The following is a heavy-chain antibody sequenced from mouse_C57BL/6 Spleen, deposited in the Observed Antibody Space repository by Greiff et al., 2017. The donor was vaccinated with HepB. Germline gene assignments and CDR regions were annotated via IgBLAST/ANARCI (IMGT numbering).Heavy chain of an antibody. CDR3: ARNGWLLRHYYAMDY. D-gene: IGHD2-3*01. V-gene: IGHV2-2*01. Sequence: VQRVESGPGLVQPSQSLSITCTVSGFSLTSYGVHWVRQSPGKGLEWLGVIWSGGSTDYNAAFISRLSISKDNSKSQVFFKMNSLQADDTAIYYCARNGWLLRHYYAMDYWGQGTSVTVSS. CDR2: IWSGGST. J-gene: IGHJ4*01. CDR1: GFSLTSYG.